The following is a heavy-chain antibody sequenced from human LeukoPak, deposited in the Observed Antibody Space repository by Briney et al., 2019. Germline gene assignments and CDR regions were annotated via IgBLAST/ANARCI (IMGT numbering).Heavy chain of an antibody. Sequence: SETLSLTCTVSGGSISSGGYYWSWIRQHPGKGLEWIGYIYYSGSTYYNPSLKSRVTISVDTSKNQFSLKLSSVTAADTAVYYCARSAEYDFWSGYFGSPGYYYAMDVWGQGTTVTVSS. V-gene: IGHV4-31*03. J-gene: IGHJ6*02. CDR3: ARSAEYDFWSGYFGSPGYYYAMDV. D-gene: IGHD3-3*01. CDR1: GGSISSGGYY. CDR2: IYYSGST.